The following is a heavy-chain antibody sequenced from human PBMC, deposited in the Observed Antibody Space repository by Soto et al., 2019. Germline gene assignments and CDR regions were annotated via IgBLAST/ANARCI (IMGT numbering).Heavy chain of an antibody. J-gene: IGHJ4*02. CDR1: GYTFTAYA. Sequence: ASVKVSCKATGYTFTAYAMHWVRQAPGQGLEWMGWITTNGGDATYAQKIQRRVTVIMDTAITPSYMELSSLSYDDTAVYYCAREASVVIALDYWGQGTLVTVSS. D-gene: IGHD2-15*01. CDR3: AREASVVIALDY. CDR2: ITTNGGDA. V-gene: IGHV1-2*02.